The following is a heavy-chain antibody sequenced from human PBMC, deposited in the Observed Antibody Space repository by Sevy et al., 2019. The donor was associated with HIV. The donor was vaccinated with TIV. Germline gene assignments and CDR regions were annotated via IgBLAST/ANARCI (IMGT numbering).Heavy chain of an antibody. J-gene: IGHJ4*02. V-gene: IGHV3-53*01. CDR3: AGKGYDSSGYDKESYFDY. Sequence: GGSLRLSCAASGFTVSSNYMSWVRQAPGKGLEWVSVIYSGGSTYYEDSVKGRITISTDKSKNTLYLQMNSLRAEDTAVYYCAGKGYDSSGYDKESYFDYWGQGTLVTVSS. D-gene: IGHD3-22*01. CDR1: GFTVSSNY. CDR2: IYSGGST.